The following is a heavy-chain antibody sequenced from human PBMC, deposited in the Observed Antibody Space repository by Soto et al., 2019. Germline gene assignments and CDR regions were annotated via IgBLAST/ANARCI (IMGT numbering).Heavy chain of an antibody. J-gene: IGHJ1*01. CDR3: ARALWEDFQH. CDR2: INPSGGST. CDR1: GYTFTSYY. V-gene: IGHV1-46*01. D-gene: IGHD1-26*01. Sequence: QVQLVQSGAEVKKPGASVKVSCKASGYTFTSYYMHWVRQAPGQGLEWMGIINPSGGSTSYAQKFQGRGTMTRDTSTSTVYMELSSLRSEDTDVYYCARALWEDFQHWGQGTLGTVSS.